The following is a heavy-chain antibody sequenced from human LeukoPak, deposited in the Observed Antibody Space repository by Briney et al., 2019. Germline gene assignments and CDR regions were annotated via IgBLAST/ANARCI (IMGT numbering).Heavy chain of an antibody. V-gene: IGHV1-8*03. Sequence: ASVKVSCKASGYTFTSYDINWVRQATGQGLEWMGWMDPNSGNTGYAQKFQGRVTITRNTSISTAYMELSSLRSEDTAVYYCARVLNDFWSGYGFDYWGQGTLVTVSS. J-gene: IGHJ4*02. CDR1: GYTFTSYD. CDR3: ARVLNDFWSGYGFDY. CDR2: MDPNSGNT. D-gene: IGHD3-3*01.